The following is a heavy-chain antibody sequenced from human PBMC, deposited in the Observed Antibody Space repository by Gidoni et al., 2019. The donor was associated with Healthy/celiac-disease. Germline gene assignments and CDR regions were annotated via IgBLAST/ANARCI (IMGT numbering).Heavy chain of an antibody. D-gene: IGHD1-26*01. J-gene: IGHJ6*03. CDR1: GYTFTSYA. Sequence: QVQLVQSGAEVKKPGASVKVSCKASGYTFTSYAMHWVRQAPGQRLEWMGWINAGNGNTKYSQKFQGRVTITRDTSASTAYMELSSLRSEDTAVYYCARDQSGSYDYYYYYMDVWGKGTTVTVSS. V-gene: IGHV1-3*01. CDR3: ARDQSGSYDYYYYYMDV. CDR2: INAGNGNT.